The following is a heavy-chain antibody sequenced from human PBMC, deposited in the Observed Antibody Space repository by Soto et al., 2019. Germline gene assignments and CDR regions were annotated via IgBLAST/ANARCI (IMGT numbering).Heavy chain of an antibody. J-gene: IGHJ6*02. CDR1: GYTFTSYD. CDR2: MNPNSGNT. CDR3: ARRGLSSSSTFRYFYYGMDA. D-gene: IGHD6-6*01. Sequence: ASVKVSCKASGYTFTSYDFNWVRQATGQGLELMGWMNPNSGNTGYAQKFQGRVTMTRNTSISTAYMELSSLRSEDTAVYYCARRGLSSSSTFRYFYYGMDAWGQGTTVTVSS. V-gene: IGHV1-8*01.